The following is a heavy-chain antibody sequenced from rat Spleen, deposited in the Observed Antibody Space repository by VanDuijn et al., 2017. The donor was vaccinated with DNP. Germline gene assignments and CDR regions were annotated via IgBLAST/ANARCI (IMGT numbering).Heavy chain of an antibody. J-gene: IGHJ3*01. CDR2: INPDGSST. CDR3: SSGCPDMILGNWFAY. V-gene: IGHV5-35*01. Sequence: EVQLVESGGGLVQPGSPLKLSCAASGFSFRGDWLNWIRQAPGKGLEWVATINPDGSSTYYPDTVKGRFMISKGDARNTGYLQMNNLRSEDTAKYYCSSGCPDMILGNWFAYLGQGTLVTVSS. CDR1: GFSFRGDW. D-gene: IGHD2-3*01.